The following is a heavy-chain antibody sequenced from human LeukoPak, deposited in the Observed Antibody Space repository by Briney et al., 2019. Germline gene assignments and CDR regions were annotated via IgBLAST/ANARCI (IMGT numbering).Heavy chain of an antibody. Sequence: GASVKVSCKASGYTFTSYYIHWVRQAPGQGLEWMGGIIPIFGTANYAQKFQGRVTITADKSTSTAYMELSSLRSEDTAVYYCARDREKYYYDSSGTLDAFDIWGQGTMVTVSS. CDR3: ARDREKYYYDSSGTLDAFDI. J-gene: IGHJ3*02. CDR2: IIPIFGTA. D-gene: IGHD3-22*01. CDR1: GYTFTSYY. V-gene: IGHV1-69*06.